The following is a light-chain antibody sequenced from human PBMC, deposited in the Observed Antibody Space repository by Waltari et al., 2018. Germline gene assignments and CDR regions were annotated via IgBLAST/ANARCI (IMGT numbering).Light chain of an antibody. CDR3: TSQALDGVVL. Sequence: QSPLTQPASVSGSPGPSITISRTGIGRAIDDSAFVSWYQHQPDKAPRVIIYDVTNRPSGISHRFSASKSANTASLTISGLQPEDEGDYYCTSQALDGVVLFGGGTQVTV. V-gene: IGLV2-14*03. CDR2: DVT. J-gene: IGLJ3*02. CDR1: GRAIDDSAF.